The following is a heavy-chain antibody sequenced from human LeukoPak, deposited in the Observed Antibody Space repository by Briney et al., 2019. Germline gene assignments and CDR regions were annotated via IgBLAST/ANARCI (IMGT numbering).Heavy chain of an antibody. Sequence: GRSLRFSCAASGFTFSSYGMHWVRQAPGKGLEWVAVISYDGSNKYYADSVKGRFTISRDNSKNTLYLQMNSLRAEDTAVYYCAKDPRLRYFDGYFDYWGQGTLVTVPS. J-gene: IGHJ4*02. CDR1: GFTFSSYG. D-gene: IGHD3-9*01. V-gene: IGHV3-30*18. CDR2: ISYDGSNK. CDR3: AKDPRLRYFDGYFDY.